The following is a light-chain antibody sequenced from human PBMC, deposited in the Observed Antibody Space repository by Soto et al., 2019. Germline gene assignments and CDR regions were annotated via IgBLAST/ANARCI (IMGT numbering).Light chain of an antibody. Sequence: QSVLTQPASVSGSPGQSITISCTGTSSDVGGYNYVSWYQQHPGKAPKLMICDVSNRPSGVSNRFSGSKSGNTASLTISGLQAEDEADYYCSSYTSSSTEVFGGGTKLTVL. CDR1: SSDVGGYNY. CDR3: SSYTSSSTEV. V-gene: IGLV2-14*01. CDR2: DVS. J-gene: IGLJ2*01.